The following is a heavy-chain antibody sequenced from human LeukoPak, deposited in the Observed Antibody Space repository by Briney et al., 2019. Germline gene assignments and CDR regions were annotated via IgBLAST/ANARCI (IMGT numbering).Heavy chain of an antibody. J-gene: IGHJ4*02. CDR1: GFTFSSYG. CDR3: ARDQDYAGALDY. D-gene: IGHD4-17*01. Sequence: GRSLRLSCAASGFTFSSYGMHWVRQAPGKGLERVAVIWYDGSNKYYADSVKGRFTISRDNSKNTLYLQMNSLRAEDTAVYYCARDQDYAGALDYWGQGTLVTVSS. V-gene: IGHV3-33*01. CDR2: IWYDGSNK.